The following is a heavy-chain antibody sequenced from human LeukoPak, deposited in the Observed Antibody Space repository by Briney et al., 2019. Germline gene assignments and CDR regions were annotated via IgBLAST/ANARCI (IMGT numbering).Heavy chain of an antibody. Sequence: ASVKVSCKVSGYTLTELSMHWVRQAPGKGLEWMGGFDPEDGETIYAQKFQGRVTMTEDTSTDTAYMELSSLRSEDAAVYYCATVSSGDYSNSNYYYYYMDVWGKGTTVTVSS. CDR3: ATVSSGDYSNSNYYYYYMDV. V-gene: IGHV1-24*01. CDR2: FDPEDGET. CDR1: GYTLTELS. J-gene: IGHJ6*03. D-gene: IGHD4-11*01.